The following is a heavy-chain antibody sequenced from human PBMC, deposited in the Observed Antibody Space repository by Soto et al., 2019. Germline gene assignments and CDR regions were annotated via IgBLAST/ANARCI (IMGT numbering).Heavy chain of an antibody. CDR1: GGSISYYY. D-gene: IGHD3-3*01. J-gene: IGHJ6*03. CDR2: IYYSGST. Sequence: SETLSLTCTVSGGSISYYYWSWIRQPPGKGLEWIGYIYYSGSTNYNPSLKSRVTISVDTSKNQFSLKLSSVTAADTAVYYCARGKNYDFWSGYSRTYYMDVWGKGTTVTVSS. CDR3: ARGKNYDFWSGYSRTYYMDV. V-gene: IGHV4-59*12.